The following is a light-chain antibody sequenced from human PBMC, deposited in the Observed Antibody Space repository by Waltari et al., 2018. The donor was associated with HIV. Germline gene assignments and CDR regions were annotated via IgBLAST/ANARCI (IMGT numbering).Light chain of an antibody. J-gene: IGLJ3*02. Sequence: QSALTQPASVSGSPGQSIFISCPATSDDVGYYNYVSWYHQHPGKVPKLVIYDVTSRPSGVSNRFSGSKSGNTASLTISGLRADDEADYYCSSYVGSSTSWLFGGGTKLTV. CDR1: SDDVGYYNY. CDR3: SSYVGSSTSWL. CDR2: DVT. V-gene: IGLV2-14*03.